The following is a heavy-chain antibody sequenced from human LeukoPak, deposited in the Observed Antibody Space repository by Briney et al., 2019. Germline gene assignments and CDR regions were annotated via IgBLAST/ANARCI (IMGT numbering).Heavy chain of an antibody. V-gene: IGHV4-39*07. Sequence: PSETLSLTCTVSGGSISSSSYYWGWIRQPPGKGLEWIGSIYYSGSTYYNPSLKSRVTISVDTSKNQFSLKLSSVTAADTAVYYCARAPRPRYYMDVWGKGTTVTVSS. J-gene: IGHJ6*03. CDR2: IYYSGST. CDR3: ARAPRPRYYMDV. CDR1: GGSISSSSYY.